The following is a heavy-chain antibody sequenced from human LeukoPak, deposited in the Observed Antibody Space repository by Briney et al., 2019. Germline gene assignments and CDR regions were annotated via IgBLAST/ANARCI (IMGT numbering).Heavy chain of an antibody. V-gene: IGHV4-61*01. Sequence: PSETLSLTCTVSGGSVSSGSYYWSSIRQPPGKGLEWIGYIYYSGSTNYNPFLKSRVTISVDTYKNQFSLKLSSVTAADTAVYYCARGAYYFDYWGQGTLVTVSS. CDR3: ARGAYYFDY. CDR2: IYYSGST. J-gene: IGHJ4*02. CDR1: GGSVSSGSYY.